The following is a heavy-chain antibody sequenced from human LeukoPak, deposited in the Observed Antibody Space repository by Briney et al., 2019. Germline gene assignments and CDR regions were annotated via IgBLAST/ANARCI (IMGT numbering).Heavy chain of an antibody. Sequence: GGSLRLSCAASGFTFSSYWMSWVRQAPGKGLEWVGNIKEDGSEKYYVDSVRGRFTISRDIAKNSLYLQMNSLRAEDTAVYYCARHTNGWYGAFDIWGQGTMVTVSS. CDR1: GFTFSSYW. CDR2: IKEDGSEK. J-gene: IGHJ3*02. D-gene: IGHD6-19*01. V-gene: IGHV3-7*01. CDR3: ARHTNGWYGAFDI.